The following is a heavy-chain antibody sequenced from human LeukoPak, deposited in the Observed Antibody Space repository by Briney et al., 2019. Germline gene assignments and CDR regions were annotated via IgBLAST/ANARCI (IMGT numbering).Heavy chain of an antibody. CDR1: GFTFSSYA. J-gene: IGHJ5*02. CDR3: AEGHYYDPDNWFDP. D-gene: IGHD3-22*01. CDR2: ISGSGGST. V-gene: IGHV3-23*01. Sequence: PGGSLRLSCAASGFTFSSYAMSWVRQAPGKGLEWVSAISGSGGSTYYADSVKGRFTISRDNSKNTLYLQMNSLRAEDTAVYYCAEGHYYDPDNWFDPWGQGTLVTVSS.